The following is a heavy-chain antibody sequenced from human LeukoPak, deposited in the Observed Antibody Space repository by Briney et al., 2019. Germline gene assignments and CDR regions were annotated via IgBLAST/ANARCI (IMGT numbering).Heavy chain of an antibody. CDR1: GYTFTGYY. J-gene: IGHJ4*02. Sequence: ASVKVSCKASGYTFTGYYMHWVRQAPGQGLEWMGWINPNSGGTNYAQKFQGRVTMTRDTSISTAYMELSRLRSDDTAVYYCARPLRLGALLSPPGYWGQGTLVTVSS. D-gene: IGHD2/OR15-2a*01. V-gene: IGHV1-2*02. CDR2: INPNSGGT. CDR3: ARPLRLGALLSPPGY.